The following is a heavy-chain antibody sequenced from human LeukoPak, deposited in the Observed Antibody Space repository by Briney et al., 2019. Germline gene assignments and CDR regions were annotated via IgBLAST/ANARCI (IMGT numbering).Heavy chain of an antibody. J-gene: IGHJ4*02. CDR1: GFTFSSYG. Sequence: GGSLRLSCAASGFTFSSYGMHWVRQAPGKGLEWGAFIRYDGSNKYYADSVKGRFTISRDNSKNTLYLQMNSLRAEDTAVYYCAHLATMVLETYFDYWGQGTLVTVSS. V-gene: IGHV3-30*02. CDR3: AHLATMVLETYFDY. CDR2: IRYDGSNK. D-gene: IGHD3-10*01.